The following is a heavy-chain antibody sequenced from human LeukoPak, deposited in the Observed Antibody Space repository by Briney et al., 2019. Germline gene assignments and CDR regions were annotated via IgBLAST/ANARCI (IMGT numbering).Heavy chain of an antibody. CDR3: ATAYSSGWYYFDY. Sequence: GGSLRLSCEASGFTFSSYGMHWVRQAPGKGLEWVAVISYDGSNKYYADSVKGRFTISRDNSKNTLYLQMNSLRAEDTAVYYCATAYSSGWYYFDYWGQGTLVTVSS. J-gene: IGHJ4*02. CDR2: ISYDGSNK. D-gene: IGHD6-19*01. V-gene: IGHV3-30*03. CDR1: GFTFSSYG.